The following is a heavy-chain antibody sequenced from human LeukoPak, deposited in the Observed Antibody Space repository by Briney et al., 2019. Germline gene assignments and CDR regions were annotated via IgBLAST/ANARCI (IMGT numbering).Heavy chain of an antibody. D-gene: IGHD1-26*01. CDR3: ARVSGSYDY. CDR1: GGSISSSSYY. V-gene: IGHV4-39*07. Sequence: PSETLSLTCTVSGGSISSSSYYWGWIRQPPGKGLEWIGNIYYSGSAYYNPSLKSRVTISVDTSKNQFSLKLSSVTAADTAVYYCARVSGSYDYWGQGTLVTVSS. CDR2: IYYSGSA. J-gene: IGHJ4*02.